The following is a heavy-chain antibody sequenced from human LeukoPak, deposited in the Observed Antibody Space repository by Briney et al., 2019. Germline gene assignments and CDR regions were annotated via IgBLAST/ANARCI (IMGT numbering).Heavy chain of an antibody. CDR2: IYYNGST. CDR1: GCSISSYY. V-gene: IGHV4-59*01. CDR3: ARAIHPPSFDT. Sequence: PSETLSLTCTASGCSISSYYWSWIRQPPGKGLEWIGYIYYNGSTNYNPSLKSRVNISVDTPKNQISLKLSSVTAADTAVYYCARAIHPPSFDTWGQGTLVTVSS. J-gene: IGHJ5*02.